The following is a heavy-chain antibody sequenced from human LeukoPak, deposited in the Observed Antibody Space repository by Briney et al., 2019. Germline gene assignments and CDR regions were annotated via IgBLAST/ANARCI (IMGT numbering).Heavy chain of an antibody. D-gene: IGHD6-13*01. J-gene: IGHJ1*01. CDR3: ARLGYGYSSRWSNGGYFQH. CDR2: IKQDGSEK. Sequence: GGSLRLSCAASGFTFSSYWMTWVRQAPGKGLEWVANIKQDGSEKFYVDSVKGRFTISRDNAKNSLFLQMNSLRDEDTAVYYCARLGYGYSSRWSNGGYFQHWGQGTLVTVSS. CDR1: GFTFSSYW. V-gene: IGHV3-7*01.